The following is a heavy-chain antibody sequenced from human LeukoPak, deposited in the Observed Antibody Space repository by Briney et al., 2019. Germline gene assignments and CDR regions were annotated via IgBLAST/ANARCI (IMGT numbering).Heavy chain of an antibody. V-gene: IGHV3-33*01. D-gene: IGHD2-15*01. CDR1: GFTFSSYG. Sequence: PGRSLRLSCAASGFTFSSYGMHWVRQAPGKGLEWVAVIWYDGSNKYYADSVKGRFTISRDNSKNTLYLQMNSLRAEDTAVYYCARDLAAKGDAFDIWGQGTMVTVSS. CDR2: IWYDGSNK. J-gene: IGHJ3*02. CDR3: ARDLAAKGDAFDI.